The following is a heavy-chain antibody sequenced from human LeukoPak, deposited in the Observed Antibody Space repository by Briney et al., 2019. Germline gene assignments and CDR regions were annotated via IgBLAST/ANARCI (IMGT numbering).Heavy chain of an antibody. Sequence: ASVKVSYKASGYTFTGYYIHWVRQAPGQGREWMGWINYNSGGTNYAQKFQGRVTMTRDTSISTAYMELSRLRSDDTAVYYCARDDCSGGSCFIDYWGQGTLVTVSS. D-gene: IGHD2-15*01. CDR3: ARDDCSGGSCFIDY. CDR1: GYTFTGYY. V-gene: IGHV1-2*02. J-gene: IGHJ4*02. CDR2: INYNSGGT.